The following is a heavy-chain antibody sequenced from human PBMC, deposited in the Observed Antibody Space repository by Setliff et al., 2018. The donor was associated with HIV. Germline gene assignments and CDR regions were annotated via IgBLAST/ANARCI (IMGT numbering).Heavy chain of an antibody. CDR3: ATLAAAGESYDY. D-gene: IGHD6-13*01. CDR1: GGPIRSPNW. J-gene: IGHJ4*02. CDR2: ILHGGNT. Sequence: SETLSLTCTISGGPIRSPNWWSWVRQPPGKGLEWIGEILHGGNTNYSPSLESRVTLSVDKSKNQFSLRLSSVTAADTAVYYCATLAAAGESYDYWGQGSLVTVSS. V-gene: IGHV4-4*02.